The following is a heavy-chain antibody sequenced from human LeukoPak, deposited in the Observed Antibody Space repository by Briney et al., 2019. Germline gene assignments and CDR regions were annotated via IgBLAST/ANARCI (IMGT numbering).Heavy chain of an antibody. V-gene: IGHV4-30-2*01. D-gene: IGHD3-16*01. CDR3: ARGTYDYVWGSLNFAL. J-gene: IGHJ2*01. CDR1: GGSISSGGYS. CDR2: IYHSGST. Sequence: PSETLSLTCAVSGGSISSGGYSWSWIRQLPGKGLEWIGYIYHSGSTYYNPSLKSRVTISVDRSKNQFSLKLSSVTAADTAVYYCARGTYDYVWGSLNFALWGRGTLVTVSS.